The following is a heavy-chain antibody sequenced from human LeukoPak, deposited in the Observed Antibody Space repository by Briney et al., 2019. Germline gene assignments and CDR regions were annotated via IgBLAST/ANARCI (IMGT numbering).Heavy chain of an antibody. V-gene: IGHV1-2*02. J-gene: IGHJ5*02. CDR2: INPNSGGT. Sequence: ASVKVSCKASGYTFTSYGISWVRQAPGQGLEWMGWINPNSGGTNYAQKFQGRVTMTRGTSISTAYMELSRLRSDDTAVYYCAREAVAGNSEGFDPWGQGTLVTVSS. D-gene: IGHD6-19*01. CDR1: GYTFTSYG. CDR3: AREAVAGNSEGFDP.